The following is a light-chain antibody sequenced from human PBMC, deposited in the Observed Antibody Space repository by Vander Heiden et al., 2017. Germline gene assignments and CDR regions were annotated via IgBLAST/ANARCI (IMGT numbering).Light chain of an antibody. V-gene: IGKV4-1*01. CDR3: LQYYSTPRA. CDR1: QWLLYTSNNNNY. Sequence: DIVVTQSPDSLTEALCERATSNCWSSQWLLYTSNNNNYLAWFQQKAGQPPKALIYWASTRESGVHDRVGGSGSGTDFALTIRTLRAGDVAVYYCLQYYSTPRAFGQGTKVEIK. CDR2: WAS. J-gene: IGKJ1*01.